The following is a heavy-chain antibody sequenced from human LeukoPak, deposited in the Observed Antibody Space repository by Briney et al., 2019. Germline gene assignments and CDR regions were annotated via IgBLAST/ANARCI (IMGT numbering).Heavy chain of an antibody. CDR3: ARHYSAVADYFDY. J-gene: IGHJ4*02. CDR1: GGSISSSSYY. D-gene: IGHD6-19*01. CDR2: IYYSGST. V-gene: IGHV4-39*01. Sequence: SETLSLTCTVSGGSISSSSYYWGWIRQPPGKGLEWIGSIYYSGSTYYNPSLKSRVTISVDTSKNQFSLKLSSVTAADTALYYCARHYSAVADYFDYWGQGTLVTVSS.